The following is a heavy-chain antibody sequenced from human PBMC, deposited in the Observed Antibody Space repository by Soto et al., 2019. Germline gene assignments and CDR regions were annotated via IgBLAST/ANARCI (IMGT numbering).Heavy chain of an antibody. CDR2: INPSGGST. J-gene: IGHJ4*02. D-gene: IGHD6-19*01. V-gene: IGHV1-46*01. CDR3: ARDRSGWYVELEQ. CDR1: GYTFTSYY. Sequence: VKVSCKASGYTFTSYYMHWVRQAPGQGLEWMGIINPSGGSTSYAQKLQGRVTMTTDTSTSTAYMELRSLRSDDTAVYYCARDRSGWYVELEQWGQGTLVTVSS.